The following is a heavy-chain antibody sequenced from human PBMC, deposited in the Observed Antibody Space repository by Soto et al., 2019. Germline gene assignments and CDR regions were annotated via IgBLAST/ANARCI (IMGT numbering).Heavy chain of an antibody. CDR1: GGSISGYY. J-gene: IGHJ6*02. D-gene: IGHD2-21*02. CDR2: MYNIGST. CDR3: ARDLWGYCGTDCYPLDV. V-gene: IGHV4-59*01. Sequence: SETLSLTCTVSGGSISGYYWSWIRQPPGKGLEWIGYMYNIGSTFYNPSFKGRVTFYVDTSKIFFSLMLIFVPAADTAVFYCARDLWGYCGTDCYPLDVWGQGTRVTVSS.